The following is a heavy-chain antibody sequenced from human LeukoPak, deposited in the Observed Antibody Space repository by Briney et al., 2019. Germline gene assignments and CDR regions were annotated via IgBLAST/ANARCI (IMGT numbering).Heavy chain of an antibody. CDR1: GYTFTSYD. D-gene: IGHD5-18*01. Sequence: ASVKVSCKASGYTFTSYDINWVRQATGQGLEWMGWMNLNSGNTGYAQKFQGRVTMTRNTSISTAYMELSSLRSEDTAVYYCARDTAMAYDAFDIWGQGTMVTVSS. J-gene: IGHJ3*02. V-gene: IGHV1-8*01. CDR2: MNLNSGNT. CDR3: ARDTAMAYDAFDI.